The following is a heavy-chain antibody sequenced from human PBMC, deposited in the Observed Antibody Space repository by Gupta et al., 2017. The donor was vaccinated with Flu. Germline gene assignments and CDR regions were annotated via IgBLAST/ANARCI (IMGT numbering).Heavy chain of an antibody. J-gene: IGHJ4*02. Sequence: ELQLVESGGGLVQPGGSVRLSCSASGFTFSRFPMRWVRQAPGKGLEYVSTITSDGGGTFHTESVKDRFTISRDNSKDTLYLQMSSLRTEDTDVYYCVRWKHDCGDYWGQGTLVTVSS. V-gene: IGHV3-64D*06. CDR1: GFTFSRFP. CDR3: VRWKHDCGDY. D-gene: IGHD2-21*02. CDR2: ITSDGGGT.